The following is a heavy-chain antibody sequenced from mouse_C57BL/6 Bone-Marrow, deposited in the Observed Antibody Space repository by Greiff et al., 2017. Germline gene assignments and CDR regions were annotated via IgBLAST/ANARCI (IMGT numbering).Heavy chain of an antibody. D-gene: IGHD4-1*01. CDR2: IDPENGDT. Sequence: VQLQQSGAELVRPGASVKLSCTASGFNIKDDYMHWVKQRPEQGLEWIGWIDPENGDTEYASKFQGKATITADTSSNTAYLQLSSLTSEDTAVYYCTTSSSWGYYFDYWGQGTTLTVSS. CDR1: GFNIKDDY. CDR3: TTSSSWGYYFDY. V-gene: IGHV14-4*01. J-gene: IGHJ2*01.